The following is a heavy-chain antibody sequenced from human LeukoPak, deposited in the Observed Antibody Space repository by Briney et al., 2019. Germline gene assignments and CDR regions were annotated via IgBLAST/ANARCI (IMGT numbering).Heavy chain of an antibody. CDR2: IYYSGST. Sequence: SETLSLTCTVSGGSISSGGYYWSWIRQHPGKGLEWIGYIYYSGSTYYNPSLKSRVTISVDTSKNQFSLKLSSVTAADTAVYYCARSFTEWELRTLDYWGQGTLVTVSS. CDR1: GGSISSGGYY. V-gene: IGHV4-31*03. D-gene: IGHD1-26*01. J-gene: IGHJ4*02. CDR3: ARSFTEWELRTLDY.